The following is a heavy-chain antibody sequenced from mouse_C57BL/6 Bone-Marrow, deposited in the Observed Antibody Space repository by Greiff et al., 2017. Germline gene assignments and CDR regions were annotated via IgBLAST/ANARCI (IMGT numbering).Heavy chain of an antibody. CDR2: IRSKSNNYAT. D-gene: IGHD3-1*01. CDR3: VRQLGSYYYAMDY. J-gene: IGHJ4*01. CDR1: GFSFNTYA. V-gene: IGHV10-1*01. Sequence: EVKLMESGGGLVQPKGSLKLSCAASGFSFNTYAMNWVRQAPGKGLVWVARIRSKSNNYATYYADSVKDRFTISRDDSESMLYLQMNNLKTEDTAMYYCVRQLGSYYYAMDYWGQGTSVTVSS.